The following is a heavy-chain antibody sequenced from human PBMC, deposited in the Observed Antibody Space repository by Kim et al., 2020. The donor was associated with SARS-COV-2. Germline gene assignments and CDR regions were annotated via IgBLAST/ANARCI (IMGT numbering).Heavy chain of an antibody. CDR1: GFTFSSYG. V-gene: IGHV3-30*18. Sequence: GGSLRLSCAASGFTFSSYGMHWVRQAPGKGLEWVAVISYDGSNKYYADSVKGRFTISRDNSKNTLYLQMNSLRAEDTAVYYCAKDPYYMVRGVIILLDAADYWGQGTLVTVSS. CDR2: ISYDGSNK. J-gene: IGHJ4*02. CDR3: AKDPYYMVRGVIILLDAADY. D-gene: IGHD3-10*01.